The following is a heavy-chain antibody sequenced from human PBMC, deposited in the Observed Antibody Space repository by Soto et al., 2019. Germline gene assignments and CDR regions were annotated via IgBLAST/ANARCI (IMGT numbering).Heavy chain of an antibody. D-gene: IGHD6-13*01. V-gene: IGHV1-69*06. J-gene: IGHJ4*02. Sequence: QVQLEQSGSEVKKSGSSVKVSCKASGYSFSSHAITWVRQAPGQGLEWMGGIIPVFGTPSYAQKFQGRVTISADKSTKKSYLELRSLRSEDTAVYYCARGGALSTSWYWGDGLDSWGQGTQVTVSS. CDR3: ARGGALSTSWYWGDGLDS. CDR1: GYSFSSHA. CDR2: IIPVFGTP.